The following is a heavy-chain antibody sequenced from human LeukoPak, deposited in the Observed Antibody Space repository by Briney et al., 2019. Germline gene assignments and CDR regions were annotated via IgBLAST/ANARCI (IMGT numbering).Heavy chain of an antibody. D-gene: IGHD7-27*01. CDR2: IYSGGST. CDR3: ARDLFAAGRLTLGGYFDY. Sequence: PGGSLRLSCAASGFTVSSNYMSWVRQAPGEGLEWVSVIYSGGSTYYADSVKGRFTISRDNSKNTLYLQMNSLRAEDTAVYYCARDLFAAGRLTLGGYFDYWGQGTLVTVSS. J-gene: IGHJ4*02. CDR1: GFTVSSNY. V-gene: IGHV3-66*01.